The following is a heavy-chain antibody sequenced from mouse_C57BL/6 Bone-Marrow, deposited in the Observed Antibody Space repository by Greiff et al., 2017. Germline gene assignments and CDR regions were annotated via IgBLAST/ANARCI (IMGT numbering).Heavy chain of an antibody. CDR1: GFNIKDDY. V-gene: IGHV14-4*01. J-gene: IGHJ3*01. D-gene: IGHD6-1*01. CDR3: TADFTWFAY. Sequence: EVQLQQSGAELVRPGASVKLSCTASGFNIKDDYMHWVKQRPEQGLEWIGWIDPENGDTEYASKFQGKATITADTSSNTAYLQLSSLTSEDTAVYYSTADFTWFAYWGKGTLVTVSA. CDR2: IDPENGDT.